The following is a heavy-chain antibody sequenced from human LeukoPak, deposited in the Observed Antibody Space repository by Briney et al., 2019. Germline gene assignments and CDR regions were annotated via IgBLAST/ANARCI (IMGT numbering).Heavy chain of an antibody. D-gene: IGHD4-17*01. Sequence: PGGSLRLSCAASGFTFSDTWMHWVRQAPGEGLVWVSRIRSDGSDTRYAESVKGRLTISRDNSKNTLYLQMNSLRAEDTAVYYRARVVDHDYGDYYLDYWGQGTLVTVSS. V-gene: IGHV3-74*01. J-gene: IGHJ4*02. CDR1: GFTFSDTW. CDR2: IRSDGSDT. CDR3: ARVVDHDYGDYYLDY.